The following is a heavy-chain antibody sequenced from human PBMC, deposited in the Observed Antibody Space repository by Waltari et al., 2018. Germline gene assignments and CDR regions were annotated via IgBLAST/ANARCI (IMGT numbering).Heavy chain of an antibody. CDR1: GGIFSRYA. Sequence: QVQLVQSGAEVTKPGSSVKVSCKASGGIFSRYAISWVRRAPGQGLEWMGRIIPYFGTANYAQNFQGRATMTAYKSTSTAYMELGSLVSEYTGVYYFARVRGMATFHYFDYLSQGTRVTVSS. D-gene: IGHD5-12*01. V-gene: IGHV1-69*08. CDR2: IIPYFGTA. J-gene: IGHJ4*02. CDR3: ARVRGMATFHYFDY.